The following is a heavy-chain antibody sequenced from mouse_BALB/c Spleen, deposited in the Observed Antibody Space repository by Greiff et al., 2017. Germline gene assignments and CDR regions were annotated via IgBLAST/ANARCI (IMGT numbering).Heavy chain of an antibody. Sequence: EVKLVESGGGLVKPGGSLKLSCAASGFTFSSYTMSWVRQTPEKRLEWVATISSGGSYTYYPDSVKGRFTISRDNAKNTLYLQMSSLKSEDTAMYYCTRDHGTRDYFDYWGQGTTLTVSS. J-gene: IGHJ2*01. CDR1: GFTFSSYT. D-gene: IGHD3-1*01. CDR2: ISSGGSYT. CDR3: TRDHGTRDYFDY. V-gene: IGHV5-6-4*01.